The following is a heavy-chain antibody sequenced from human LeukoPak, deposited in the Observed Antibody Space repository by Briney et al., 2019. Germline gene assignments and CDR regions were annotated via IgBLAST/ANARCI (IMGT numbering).Heavy chain of an antibody. D-gene: IGHD5-18*01. V-gene: IGHV1-69*01. J-gene: IGHJ4*02. CDR3: ARTTAMVTIFDY. Sequence: ASVTVSCTASGGTFSSYAISWVRQAPGQGLEWMGGIIPIFGTANYAQKFQGRVTITADESTSTAYMELSSLRSEDTAVYYCARTTAMVTIFDYWGQGTLVTVSS. CDR1: GGTFSSYA. CDR2: IIPIFGTA.